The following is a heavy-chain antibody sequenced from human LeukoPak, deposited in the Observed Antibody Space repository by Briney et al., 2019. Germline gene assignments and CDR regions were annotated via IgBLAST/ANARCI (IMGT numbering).Heavy chain of an antibody. CDR3: ARRYASYYYDSSGRHDAFDI. Sequence: GESLKISCKGSGYSFTSYWIGWVRQMPGKGLEWMGIIYPGDSDTRYSPSFQGQVTLSADKSIRTAYLQWSSLKASDTAMYYCARRYASYYYDSSGRHDAFDIWGQGTMVTVSS. V-gene: IGHV5-51*01. J-gene: IGHJ3*02. CDR1: GYSFTSYW. CDR2: IYPGDSDT. D-gene: IGHD3-22*01.